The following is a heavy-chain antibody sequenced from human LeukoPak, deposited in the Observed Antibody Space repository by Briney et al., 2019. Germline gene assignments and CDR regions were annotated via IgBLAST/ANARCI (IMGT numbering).Heavy chain of an antibody. Sequence: PGGSLRLSCAASGFTFSDYYMNWIRQTPGKGLEWISYISSSGTTIYYADSVKGRFTISRDNAKNSLYLQMNTLRAEDTAVYYCAGNALIYSDGNAYLHNWDQGTLVTVSS. CDR1: GFTFSDYY. CDR2: ISSSGTTI. D-gene: IGHD3-22*01. J-gene: IGHJ4*02. V-gene: IGHV3-11*01. CDR3: AGNALIYSDGNAYLHN.